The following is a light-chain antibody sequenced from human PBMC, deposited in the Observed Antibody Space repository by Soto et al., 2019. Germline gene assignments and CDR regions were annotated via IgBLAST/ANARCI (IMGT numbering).Light chain of an antibody. CDR1: QSVSSSY. CDR2: GAS. V-gene: IGKV3-20*01. CDR3: QQYGSSHPFT. J-gene: IGKJ3*01. Sequence: EIVLTQSPGTLSLSPGERAPLSCRASQSVSSSYLAWYQQKPGQAPRLLIYGASSRATGIPDRFSGSGSGTDFTLTISRLEPEEFAVYYCQQYGSSHPFTFGPGTKVDIK.